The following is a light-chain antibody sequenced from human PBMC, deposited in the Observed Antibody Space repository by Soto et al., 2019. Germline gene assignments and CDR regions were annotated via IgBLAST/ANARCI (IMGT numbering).Light chain of an antibody. V-gene: IGLV2-8*01. CDR2: EVT. CDR3: SSYAASNTFYFV. J-gene: IGLJ3*02. Sequence: QSALTQPPSASGSPGQSVTISCTGTSSDVGGYNYVSWYQQHPGRAPKLMIYEVTKRPSGVPDRFSGSKSGNTASLTVSGLPAEVAADDYCSSYAASNTFYFVFGGGTKLTVL. CDR1: SSDVGGYNY.